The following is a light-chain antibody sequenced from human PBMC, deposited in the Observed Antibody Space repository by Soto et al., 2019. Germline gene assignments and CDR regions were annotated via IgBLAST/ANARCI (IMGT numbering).Light chain of an antibody. CDR2: GAA. CDR3: QHYNNWST. CDR1: QSVSSSY. V-gene: IGKV3-15*01. Sequence: IVLTQSPGTLSLSRGERATLSCRASQSVSSSYLAWYQQKPGQAPRLLIYGAASRATDIPARFSGSGSGTEFTLTITNLQSEDFAIYYCQHYNNWSTFGQGTRLKIK. J-gene: IGKJ5*01.